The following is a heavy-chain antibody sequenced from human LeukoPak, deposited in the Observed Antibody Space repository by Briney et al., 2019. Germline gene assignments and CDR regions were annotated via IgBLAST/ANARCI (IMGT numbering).Heavy chain of an antibody. Sequence: SETLSLTCTVSGASSSNYYWSWIRQPPGKGLEWIGYIYTSGSTNYNPSLKSRLTISVATSSSQFSLRLTSVTAADTAVYYCAAAGVKEWLQLPYFDDWGQGTLFTVSS. CDR1: GASSSNYY. V-gene: IGHV4-4*09. D-gene: IGHD5-24*01. J-gene: IGHJ4*02. CDR3: AAAGVKEWLQLPYFDD. CDR2: IYTSGST.